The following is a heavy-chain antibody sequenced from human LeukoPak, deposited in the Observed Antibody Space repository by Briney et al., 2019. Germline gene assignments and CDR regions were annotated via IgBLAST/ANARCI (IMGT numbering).Heavy chain of an antibody. J-gene: IGHJ4*02. V-gene: IGHV1-18*01. Sequence: ASVKVSCKASGYTFISHGISWVRQAPGQGLEWMGWISAYNGNTNYAQMLQGRVTMTTDTSTSTAYMELRSLRSDDTALYYCARDRTETDKTLDYWGQGTLVTVSS. D-gene: IGHD1-14*01. CDR2: ISAYNGNT. CDR1: GYTFISHG. CDR3: ARDRTETDKTLDY.